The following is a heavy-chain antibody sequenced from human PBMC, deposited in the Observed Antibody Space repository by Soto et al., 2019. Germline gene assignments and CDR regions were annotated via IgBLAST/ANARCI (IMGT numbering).Heavy chain of an antibody. V-gene: IGHV6-1*01. Sequence: PSQTLSLTCAISGDSVSSNRAAWNWIRQSPSRGLEWLGRTYYRSKWYNDYAVSVKSRITINPDTSKNQFSLQLNSVTPADTAVYYCLRDSDAAGYKCVYIIYWGQGILVTGSS. D-gene: IGHD5-12*01. CDR1: GDSVSSNRAA. CDR3: LRDSDAAGYKCVYIIY. CDR2: TYYRSKWYN. J-gene: IGHJ4*02.